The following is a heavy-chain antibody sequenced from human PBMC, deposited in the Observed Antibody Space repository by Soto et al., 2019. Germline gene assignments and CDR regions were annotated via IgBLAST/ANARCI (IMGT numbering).Heavy chain of an antibody. D-gene: IGHD3-3*01. J-gene: IGHJ4*02. CDR2: IKSKTDGGTT. CDR1: GFTFSNAW. V-gene: IGHV3-15*01. CDR3: TTDPNYYDFWSGYYYVDY. Sequence: RRLSCAASGFTFSNAWMSWVRQAPGKGLEWVGRIKSKTDGGTTDYAAPVKGRFTISRDDSKNTLYLQMNSLKTEDTAVYYCTTDPNYYDFWSGYYYVDYWGQGTLVTVSS.